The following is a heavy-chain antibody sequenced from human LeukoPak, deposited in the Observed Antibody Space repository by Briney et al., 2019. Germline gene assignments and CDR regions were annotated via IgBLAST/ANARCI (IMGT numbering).Heavy chain of an antibody. CDR2: IYYSGST. CDR1: GGSISSYY. V-gene: IGHV4-59*08. Sequence: SETLSLTCTVSGGSISSYYWSWIRQPPGKGLEWIGYIYYSGSTNSNPSLKSRVTISVDTSKNQFSLKLSSVTTADTAVYYCARRIPAYYYDSSGYYYDYWGQGTLVTVPS. CDR3: ARRIPAYYYDSSGYYYDY. D-gene: IGHD3-22*01. J-gene: IGHJ4*02.